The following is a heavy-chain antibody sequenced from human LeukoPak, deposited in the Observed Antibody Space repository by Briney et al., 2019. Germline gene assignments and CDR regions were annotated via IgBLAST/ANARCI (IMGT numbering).Heavy chain of an antibody. V-gene: IGHV4-4*07. CDR1: ADSISSFY. J-gene: IGHJ5*02. D-gene: IGHD6-13*01. Sequence: KPSETLSLTCIVSADSISSFYWSWIRQTAEKGLEWIGRIYSSGSTNYNPSLESRVTMSVDTSKNQFSLRLSSVTAADTAVYYCARGPAAGTGCFDPWGQGTLVTVSS. CDR2: IYSSGST. CDR3: ARGPAAGTGCFDP.